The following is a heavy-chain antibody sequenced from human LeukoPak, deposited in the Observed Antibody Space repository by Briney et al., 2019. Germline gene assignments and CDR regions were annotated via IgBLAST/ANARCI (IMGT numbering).Heavy chain of an antibody. J-gene: IGHJ4*02. CDR2: ISGDGGST. Sequence: GGSLRLSCAASGFTFDDYAMQWVRQGPEKGLEWVSLISGDGGSTYYADSVKGRFTISRDNSKNSLYLQMNSLRTEDTALYYCAKDMGSYGDYPGYWGQGTLVSVSS. CDR1: GFTFDDYA. D-gene: IGHD4-17*01. V-gene: IGHV3-43*02. CDR3: AKDMGSYGDYPGY.